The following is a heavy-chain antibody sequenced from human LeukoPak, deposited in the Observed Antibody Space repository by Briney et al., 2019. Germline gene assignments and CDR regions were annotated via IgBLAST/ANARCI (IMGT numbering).Heavy chain of an antibody. D-gene: IGHD5-12*01. CDR3: SKRDIVAGVVDR. V-gene: IGHV3-23*01. J-gene: IGHJ4*02. CDR1: GFSFSTYA. Sequence: PGGSLRLSCAATGFSFSTYAIGWVRQAPGKALEWVSIISDNGVYAYYADSVKGRFIISRDNSKDTLYLQMNSLRAEDTAVYYCSKRDIVAGVVDRWGQGALVTVSS. CDR2: ISDNGVYA.